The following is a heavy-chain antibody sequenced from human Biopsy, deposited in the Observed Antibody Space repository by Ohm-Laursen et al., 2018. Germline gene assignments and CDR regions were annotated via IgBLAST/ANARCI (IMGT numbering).Heavy chain of an antibody. CDR3: ARGDYFDSNGYFWFDP. J-gene: IGHJ5*02. V-gene: IGHV4-31*01. D-gene: IGHD3-22*01. CDR1: GGSISSGSPY. Sequence: SQTLSLTCPVSGGSISSGSPYWSWIRQRPGKGLEWIGYIFNSANTYYNPSLKNLITISGDTSKNQFSLKLNSVTAADTAVYYCARGDYFDSNGYFWFDPWGQGTLVTVSS. CDR2: IFNSANT.